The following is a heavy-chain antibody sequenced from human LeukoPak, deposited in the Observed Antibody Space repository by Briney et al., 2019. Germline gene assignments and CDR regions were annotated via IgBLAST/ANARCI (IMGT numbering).Heavy chain of an antibody. V-gene: IGHV4-59*01. Sequence: SETLSLTCTVSGGSISSYYWSWIRQPPGKGLEWIGYIYYSGSTNYNPSLKSRVTISVDTSKDQFSLKLSSVTAADTAVYYCARAAYSSGWYGGDYFDYWGQGTLVTVSS. CDR3: ARAAYSSGWYGGDYFDY. CDR1: GGSISSYY. CDR2: IYYSGST. J-gene: IGHJ4*02. D-gene: IGHD6-19*01.